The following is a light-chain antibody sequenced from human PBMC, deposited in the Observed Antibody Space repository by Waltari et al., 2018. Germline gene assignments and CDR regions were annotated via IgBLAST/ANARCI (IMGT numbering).Light chain of an antibody. V-gene: IGKV4-1*01. Sequence: DIVMTQSPDSLAVSLGARATITCKSSQSVLYSSNNKNYLAWYQQKPGQPPKLLIYWASTRESGVPDRFSGSGSGTDFTLTISSLQAEDVAVYYCQQYYSTPPLTFGGGTKVEIK. CDR1: QSVLYSSNNKNY. J-gene: IGKJ4*01. CDR2: WAS. CDR3: QQYYSTPPLT.